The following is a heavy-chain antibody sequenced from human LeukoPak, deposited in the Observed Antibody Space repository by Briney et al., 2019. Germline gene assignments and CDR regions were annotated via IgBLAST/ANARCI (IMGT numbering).Heavy chain of an antibody. CDR3: ARRKRITIFGVVTSDGFDI. J-gene: IGHJ3*02. V-gene: IGHV1-8*01. D-gene: IGHD3-3*01. CDR2: MNPNSGNT. CDR1: GYTFASYD. Sequence: ASVKVSCKASGYTFASYDFNWVRQATGQGLEWMGWMNPNSGNTGSAQKFQGRLTMTRNNSISTAYMELSSLRSEDTAMYYCARRKRITIFGVVTSDGFDIWGQGTMVTVSS.